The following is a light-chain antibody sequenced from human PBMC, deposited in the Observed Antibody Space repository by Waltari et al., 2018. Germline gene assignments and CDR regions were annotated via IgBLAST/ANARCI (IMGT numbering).Light chain of an antibody. CDR1: SGSVSSTSY. CDR2: KIN. Sequence: QTVVTQEPSLSVSPGGTVTLTCALSSGSVSSTSYASWYQQTPGQAPRTLVYKINNRASGSPDRFSGSMLGNKAALTITGAQAEDESDYYCVLYMGSGIWVFGGGTNLTIL. CDR3: VLYMGSGIWV. J-gene: IGLJ3*02. V-gene: IGLV8-61*01.